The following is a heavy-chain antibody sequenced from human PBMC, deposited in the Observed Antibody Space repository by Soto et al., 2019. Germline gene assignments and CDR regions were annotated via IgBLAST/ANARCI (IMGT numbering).Heavy chain of an antibody. CDR1: GFTFSSYS. CDR3: ARAQWLSGY. D-gene: IGHD6-19*01. V-gene: IGHV3-48*01. J-gene: IGHJ4*02. Sequence: GGSLRLSCAASGFTFSSYSMNWVRQAPGKGLEWVSYISSSSSTIYYADSVKGRFTISRDNAKNSLYLQMNSLRAEDTAVYYCARAQWLSGYWGQGTLVTVS. CDR2: ISSSSSTI.